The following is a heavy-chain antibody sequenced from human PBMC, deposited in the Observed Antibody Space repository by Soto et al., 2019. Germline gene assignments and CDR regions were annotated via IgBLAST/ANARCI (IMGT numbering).Heavy chain of an antibody. CDR3: AIDPGYYDSSGYFQHDAYDI. V-gene: IGHV4-31*02. D-gene: IGHD3-22*01. Sequence: SETLSLTCTVSGGSISSGGYCWSWIRQHPGKGLEWIGYIYYSGNTYYNPSLKSRVTISVDTSKNHFSLNLSSVTAADTALYYCAIDPGYYDSSGYFQHDAYDIWGQGTMVTVSS. CDR2: IYYSGNT. CDR1: GGSISSGGYC. J-gene: IGHJ3*02.